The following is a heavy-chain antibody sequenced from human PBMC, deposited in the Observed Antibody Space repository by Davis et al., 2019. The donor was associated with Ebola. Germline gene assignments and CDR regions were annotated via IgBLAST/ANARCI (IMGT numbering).Heavy chain of an antibody. CDR2: IYPGYSDT. Sequence: PGGSLRLSCKGSGYSFTSYWIGWVRQLPGKGREGRGFIYPGYSDTRYSPSFQGQVTISADKSISTAYLQWSSLKASDTAMYYCARIVEGSDSSGYYPRYYGMDVWGQGTTVTVSS. D-gene: IGHD3-22*01. V-gene: IGHV5-51*01. J-gene: IGHJ6*02. CDR3: ARIVEGSDSSGYYPRYYGMDV. CDR1: GYSFTSYW.